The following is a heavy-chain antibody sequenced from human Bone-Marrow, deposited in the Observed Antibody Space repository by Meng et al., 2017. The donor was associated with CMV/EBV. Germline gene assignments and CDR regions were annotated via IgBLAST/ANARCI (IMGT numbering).Heavy chain of an antibody. CDR3: ARTDGITMVRGVIINGYGIDY. D-gene: IGHD3-10*01. CDR1: GFTFSSYG. CDR2: IRYDGSNK. Sequence: GGSLRLSCAASGFTFSSYGMHWVRQAPGKGLEWVAFIRYDGSNKYYADSVKGRFTISRDNSKNTLYLQMGSLRAEDMAVYYCARTDGITMVRGVIINGYGIDYWGQGALVTVSS. V-gene: IGHV3-30*02. J-gene: IGHJ4*02.